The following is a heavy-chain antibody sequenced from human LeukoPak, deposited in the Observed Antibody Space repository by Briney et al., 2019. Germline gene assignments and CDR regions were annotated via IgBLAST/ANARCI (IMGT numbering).Heavy chain of an antibody. CDR2: ISSSSSTI. CDR3: ARDRYCSSTSCSGS. V-gene: IGHV3-48*01. D-gene: IGHD2-2*01. Sequence: GGSLRLSCAASGFTFSSYSMNWVRQAPGKGLEWASYISSSSSTIYYADSVKGRFTISRDNSKNTLYLQMNSLRAEDTAVYYCARDRYCSSTSCSGSWGQGTLVTVSS. J-gene: IGHJ5*02. CDR1: GFTFSSYS.